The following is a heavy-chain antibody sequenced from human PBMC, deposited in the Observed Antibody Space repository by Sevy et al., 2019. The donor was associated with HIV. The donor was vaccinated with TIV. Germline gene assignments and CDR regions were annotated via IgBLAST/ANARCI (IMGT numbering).Heavy chain of an antibody. Sequence: ASVKVSCKASGYTFTSYGISWVRQAPGQGLEWMGWISAYNGNTNYAQKLQGRVTMTTDTSTSTAYMELRSLRSDDTAVYYCARGIVVVVAANSDDAFDIWGQGTMVTVSS. CDR2: ISAYNGNT. V-gene: IGHV1-18*01. J-gene: IGHJ3*02. D-gene: IGHD2-15*01. CDR3: ARGIVVVVAANSDDAFDI. CDR1: GYTFTSYG.